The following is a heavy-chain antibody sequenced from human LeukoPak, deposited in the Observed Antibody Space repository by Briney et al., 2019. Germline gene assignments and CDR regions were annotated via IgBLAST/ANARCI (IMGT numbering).Heavy chain of an antibody. V-gene: IGHV4-31*03. Sequence: SETLSLTCTVSGGSISSGGYYWSWIRQHPGKGLEWIGYIYYSGSTYYNPSLKSRVTISVDTSKNQFSLKLSSVTAADTAVYYCARDSAAAGTPFDYWGQGALVTVSS. D-gene: IGHD6-13*01. CDR3: ARDSAAAGTPFDY. J-gene: IGHJ4*02. CDR2: IYYSGST. CDR1: GGSISSGGYY.